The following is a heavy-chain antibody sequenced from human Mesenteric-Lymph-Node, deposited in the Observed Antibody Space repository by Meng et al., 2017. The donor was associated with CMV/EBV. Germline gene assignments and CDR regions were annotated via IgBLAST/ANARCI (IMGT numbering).Heavy chain of an antibody. D-gene: IGHD6-13*01. V-gene: IGHV1-18*01. CDR3: ARDLETLWQQPDH. CDR1: GYSFTNYG. CDR2: IISYKGNS. J-gene: IGHJ5*02. Sequence: ASVKVSCKASGYSFTNYGITWVRQAPGQGLEWMGWIISYKGNSNYAPRFEGRVTMTLDTSTSTAYMELRSLRYDDTAIYYCARDLETLWQQPDHWGPGTLVTVSS.